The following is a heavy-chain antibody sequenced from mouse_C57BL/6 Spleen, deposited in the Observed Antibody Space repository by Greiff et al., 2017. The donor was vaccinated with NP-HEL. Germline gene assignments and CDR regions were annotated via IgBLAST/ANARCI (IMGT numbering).Heavy chain of an antibody. V-gene: IGHV1-9*01. CDR1: GYTFTGYW. CDR2: ILPGSGTT. CDR3: ARKGFYYGSSYGYFDV. J-gene: IGHJ1*03. D-gene: IGHD1-1*01. Sequence: QVQLQQSGAELMKPGASVKLSCKATGYTFTGYWIEWVKQRPGHGLEWIGEILPGSGTTSYNQKFKGKATLTVDQSSSTAYMQLNSLTSEDSAVYYCARKGFYYGSSYGYFDVWGTGTTVTVSS.